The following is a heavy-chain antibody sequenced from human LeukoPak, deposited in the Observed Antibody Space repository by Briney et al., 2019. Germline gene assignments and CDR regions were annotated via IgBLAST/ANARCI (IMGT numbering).Heavy chain of an antibody. D-gene: IGHD6-13*01. CDR2: IWYDGSNK. CDR1: GFTFSSYG. Sequence: GGSLRLSCAASGFTFSSYGMHWVRQARGKGLEWVAAIWYDGSNKYYADSVKGRFTISRDNSKNTLYLQMNSLRAEDTAVYYCARDGQQLAPYGMDLGGKGTTVTVSS. J-gene: IGHJ6*04. V-gene: IGHV3-33*01. CDR3: ARDGQQLAPYGMDL.